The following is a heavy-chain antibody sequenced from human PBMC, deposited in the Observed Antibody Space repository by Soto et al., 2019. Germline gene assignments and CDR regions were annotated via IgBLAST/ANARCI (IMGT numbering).Heavy chain of an antibody. Sequence: SETLSLTCTVSGDSISSSSYYWGWIRQPPGKGLEWIGSMYYSGNTYYNSSLKSRVTISVDTSKNQFYLKLSSVTAADTAVYYCARNVWDGYNRYFDYWGQGTLVTVSS. J-gene: IGHJ4*02. CDR2: MYYSGNT. D-gene: IGHD5-12*01. V-gene: IGHV4-39*01. CDR1: GDSISSSSYY. CDR3: ARNVWDGYNRYFDY.